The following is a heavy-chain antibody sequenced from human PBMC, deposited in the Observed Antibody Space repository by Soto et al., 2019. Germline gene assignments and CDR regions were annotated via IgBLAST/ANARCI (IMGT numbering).Heavy chain of an antibody. Sequence: EVQLVESGGGLVQPGGSLKLSCAVSGFTFSGSAMHWVRQASGKGLELVGRIRSKSNSYATAYAASVKGRFTISRDDSKNTAYLQMNSLKAEDTAVYYCTRGYGGYVRDYWGQGTLVTVSS. D-gene: IGHD4-17*01. CDR3: TRGYGGYVRDY. CDR2: IRSKSNSYAT. CDR1: GFTFSGSA. V-gene: IGHV3-73*01. J-gene: IGHJ4*02.